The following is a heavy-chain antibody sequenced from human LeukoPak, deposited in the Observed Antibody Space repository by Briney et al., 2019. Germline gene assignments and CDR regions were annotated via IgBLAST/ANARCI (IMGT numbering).Heavy chain of an antibody. CDR2: IWYDGSNK. CDR1: GFTFSSYG. V-gene: IGHV3-33*06. Sequence: PGRSLRLSCAASGFTFSSYGMHWVRQAPGKGLEWVAVIWYDGSNKYYADSVKGRFTISRDNSKNTLYLQMNSLRAEDTAVYYCAKSSDYYGSGSYDYWGQGTLVTVSS. J-gene: IGHJ4*02. D-gene: IGHD3-10*01. CDR3: AKSSDYYGSGSYDY.